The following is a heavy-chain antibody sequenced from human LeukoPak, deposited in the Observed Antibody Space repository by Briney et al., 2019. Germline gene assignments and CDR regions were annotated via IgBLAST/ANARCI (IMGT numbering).Heavy chain of an antibody. CDR1: GFTFTSSA. V-gene: IGHV1-58*02. D-gene: IGHD3-22*01. CDR3: ASPDYYDSSGYSPGVGY. CDR2: IVVGSGNT. J-gene: IGHJ4*02. Sequence: SVKVSCKASGFTFTSSAMQWVRQARGQRLEWIGWIVVGSGNTNYAQKFQERVTITRDMSTSTAYMELSSLKASDTAMYYCASPDYYDSSGYSPGVGYWGQGTLVTVSS.